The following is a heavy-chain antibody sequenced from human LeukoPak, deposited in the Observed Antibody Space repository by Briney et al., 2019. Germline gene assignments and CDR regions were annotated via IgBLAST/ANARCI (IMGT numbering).Heavy chain of an antibody. D-gene: IGHD1-7*01. V-gene: IGHV3-21*01. CDR3: ARESGTSALDAFDI. Sequence: KSGGSLRVSYAAAGFTFSSYGMNLFRQAPGNRLDRFSSISSSSSYIYYADSVKGRFTISRDNAKNSLYLQMNSLRAEDTAVYYCARESGTSALDAFDIWGQGTMVTVSS. CDR1: GFTFSSYG. J-gene: IGHJ3*02. CDR2: ISSSSSYI.